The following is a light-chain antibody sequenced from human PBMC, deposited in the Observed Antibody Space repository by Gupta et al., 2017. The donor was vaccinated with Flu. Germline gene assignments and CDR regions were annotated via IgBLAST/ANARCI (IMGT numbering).Light chain of an antibody. V-gene: IGKV3-11*01. Sequence: DIVLTQVPATLSLSPGESATLSCRASQSVGSSLAWYQQKPGQAPRLLLYDVSNRAKGVTARFSGSGDGTDFILTISSREPEDFAVYYCQQRSRRHPSVTFGGGTKVDI. CDR3: QQRSRRHPSVT. CDR2: DVS. CDR1: QSVGSS. J-gene: IGKJ4*01.